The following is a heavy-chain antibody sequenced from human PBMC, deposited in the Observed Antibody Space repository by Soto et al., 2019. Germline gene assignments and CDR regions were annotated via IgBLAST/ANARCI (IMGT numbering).Heavy chain of an antibody. Sequence: QVQLQHWGAGLLKPSETLSLTCAVYGGSFSGYYWSWIRQPPGKGLEWIGEINHSGSTNYNPSLKSRVTISVDTSKNQFSLKLSSVTAADTAVYYCARAYSSGWYSDWGQGTLVTVSS. CDR1: GGSFSGYY. CDR2: INHSGST. CDR3: ARAYSSGWYSD. D-gene: IGHD6-19*01. V-gene: IGHV4-34*01. J-gene: IGHJ4*02.